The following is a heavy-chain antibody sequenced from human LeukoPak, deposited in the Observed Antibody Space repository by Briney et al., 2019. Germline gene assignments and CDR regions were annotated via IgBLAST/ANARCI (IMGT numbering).Heavy chain of an antibody. J-gene: IGHJ4*02. D-gene: IGHD5-12*01. V-gene: IGHV3-48*03. CDR3: AKEVARTDY. CDR1: GFTFSSYE. Sequence: GGSLRLSCAASGFTFSSYEMNWVRQAPGKGLEWVSYISSSGSTIYYADSVKGRFTISRDNSKNTPYLQMNSLRAEDTAVYYCAKEVARTDYWGQGTLVTVSS. CDR2: ISSSGSTI.